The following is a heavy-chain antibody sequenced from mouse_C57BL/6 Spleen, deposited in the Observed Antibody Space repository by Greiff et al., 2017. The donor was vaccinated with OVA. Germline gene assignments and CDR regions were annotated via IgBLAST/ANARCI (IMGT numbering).Heavy chain of an antibody. J-gene: IGHJ4*01. CDR2: IYPRSGNT. V-gene: IGHV1-81*01. Sequence: VKLMESGAELARPGASVKLSCKASGYTFTSYGISWVKQRTGQGLEWIGEIYPRSGNTYYNEKFKGKATLTADKSSSTAYMELRSLTSEDSAVYFCARLYDYDEDYAMDYWGQGTSVTVSS. D-gene: IGHD2-4*01. CDR3: ARLYDYDEDYAMDY. CDR1: GYTFTSYG.